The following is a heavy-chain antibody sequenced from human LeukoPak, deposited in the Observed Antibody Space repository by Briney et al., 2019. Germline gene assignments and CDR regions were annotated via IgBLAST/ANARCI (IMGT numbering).Heavy chain of an antibody. V-gene: IGHV4-59*11. J-gene: IGHJ6*02. CDR2: IHYSGRP. Sequence: PSETLSLTCTVSGGSISGHYWTWIRQPPGKGLEWIGQIHYSGRPDYNPSLKSRVTISVDTSKNQLSLKVTSVTGADTAVYYCARFGVDYDMDVWGQGTTVAVSS. CDR3: ARFGVDYDMDV. D-gene: IGHD3-16*01. CDR1: GGSISGHY.